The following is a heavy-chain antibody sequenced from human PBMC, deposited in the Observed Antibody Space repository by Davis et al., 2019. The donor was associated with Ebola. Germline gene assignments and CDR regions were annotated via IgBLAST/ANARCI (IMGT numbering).Heavy chain of an antibody. CDR3: ARGSRITMVRGVIYYYYGMDV. CDR1: GYSISSGYY. CDR2: IYHSGST. V-gene: IGHV4-38-2*02. D-gene: IGHD3-10*01. Sequence: SETLSLTCTVSGYSISSGYYWGWIRQPPGKGLEWIGSIYHSGSTYYNPSLKSRVTISVDTSKNQFSLKLSSVTAADTAVYYCARGSRITMVRGVIYYYYGMDVWGKGTTVTVSS. J-gene: IGHJ6*04.